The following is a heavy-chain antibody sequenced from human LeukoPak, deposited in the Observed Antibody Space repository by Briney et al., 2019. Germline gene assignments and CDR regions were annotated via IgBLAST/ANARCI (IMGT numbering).Heavy chain of an antibody. CDR3: ARTTYDLLTGFFIDF. CDR1: GYTFTDYY. Sequence: GASVKVSCKGSGYTFTDYYIHWVRQAPGQGLEWMGRINPHSGDTESAQKFQGRVTLARDTSINTAYMELRRLRSADTAVYYCARTTYDLLTGFFIDFWGQGTRVTVSS. J-gene: IGHJ4*02. V-gene: IGHV1-2*02. CDR2: INPHSGDT. D-gene: IGHD3-9*01.